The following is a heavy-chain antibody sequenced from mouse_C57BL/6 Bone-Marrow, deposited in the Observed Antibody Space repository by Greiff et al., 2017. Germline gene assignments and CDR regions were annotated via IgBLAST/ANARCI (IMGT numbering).Heavy chain of an antibody. D-gene: IGHD1-1*01. Sequence: QVQLQQPGAELVMPGASVKLSCKASGYTFTSYWMHWVKQRPGPGLEWLGEIAPSDSYTNYNQKFKGKSTLTVDKSSSTAYMQLSSLTSEDSAVYYCARDVLNYYWFAYWGQGTLVTVSA. V-gene: IGHV1-69*01. CDR2: IAPSDSYT. J-gene: IGHJ3*01. CDR1: GYTFTSYW. CDR3: ARDVLNYYWFAY.